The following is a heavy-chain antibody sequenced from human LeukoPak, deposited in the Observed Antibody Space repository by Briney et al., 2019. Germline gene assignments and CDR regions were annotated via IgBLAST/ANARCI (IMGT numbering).Heavy chain of an antibody. CDR1: GGTFSSYA. V-gene: IGHV1-69*05. CDR2: IIPIFGTA. J-gene: IGHJ4*02. D-gene: IGHD1-26*01. CDR3: ARDRVSGSYSGHFDY. Sequence: GASVKVSCKASGGTFSSYAISWVRQAPGQGLEWMGRIIPIFGTANYAQKFQGRVTITTDESTSTAYMELSSLRSEDTAVYYCARDRVSGSYSGHFDYWGQGTLVTVSS.